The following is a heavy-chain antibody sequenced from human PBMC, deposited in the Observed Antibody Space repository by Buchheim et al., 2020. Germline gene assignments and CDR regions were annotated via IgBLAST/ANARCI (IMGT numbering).Heavy chain of an antibody. Sequence: EVQLVESGGGLVQPGGSLRLSCAASGFTFSSYWMHWVRQAPGKGLVWVSRINSDGSSTSYADSVKGRFTISRDNAKTTLYLQMNSLRAEDTAVYYCARESADAWYCSGGSCYSTYYGMDVWGQGTT. D-gene: IGHD2-15*01. CDR2: INSDGSST. CDR1: GFTFSSYW. CDR3: ARESADAWYCSGGSCYSTYYGMDV. J-gene: IGHJ6*02. V-gene: IGHV3-74*01.